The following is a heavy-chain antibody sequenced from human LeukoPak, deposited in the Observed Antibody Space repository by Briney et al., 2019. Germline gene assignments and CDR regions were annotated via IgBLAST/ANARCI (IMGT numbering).Heavy chain of an antibody. J-gene: IGHJ4*02. CDR2: IYYSGST. D-gene: IGHD5-18*01. CDR3: ARTRGYSYGYFDY. Sequence: KPSETLSLTCTVSGGSISSGGYYWSWIRQHPGKGLEWIGYIYYSGSTYYNPSLKSRVTISVDTSKNQFSLKLSSVTAADTAVYYCARTRGYSYGYFDYWGQGTLVTVSS. CDR1: GGSISSGGYY. V-gene: IGHV4-31*03.